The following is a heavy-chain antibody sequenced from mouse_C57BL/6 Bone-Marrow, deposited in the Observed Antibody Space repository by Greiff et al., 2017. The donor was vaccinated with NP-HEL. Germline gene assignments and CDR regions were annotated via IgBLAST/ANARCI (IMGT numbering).Heavy chain of an antibody. D-gene: IGHD1-1*01. V-gene: IGHV1-64*01. CDR1: GYTFTSYW. CDR2: IHPNSGST. Sequence: VQLQQSGAELVKPGASVKLSCKASGYTFTSYWMHWVKQRPGQGLEWIGMIHPNSGSTNYNEKFKSKATLTVDKSSSTAYMQLSSLTSEDSAVYYCARDYGSSYGWFAYWGQGTLVTVSA. J-gene: IGHJ3*01. CDR3: ARDYGSSYGWFAY.